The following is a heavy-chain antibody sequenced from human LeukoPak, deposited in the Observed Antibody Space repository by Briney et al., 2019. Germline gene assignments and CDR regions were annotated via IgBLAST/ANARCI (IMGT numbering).Heavy chain of an antibody. CDR1: VETPKRYV. Sequence: GGSLRPSSAASVETPKRYVMSWVAQAPGKGLKGVSAMSCSGGSTYYADSVKGRFTISRDNSKNTLYLQMNSLRAEDTAVYYCAKAGSPAHYYDSSGLYYWGQGTLVTVSS. CDR3: AKAGSPAHYYDSSGLYY. J-gene: IGHJ4*02. V-gene: IGHV3-23*01. D-gene: IGHD3-22*01. CDR2: MSCSGGST.